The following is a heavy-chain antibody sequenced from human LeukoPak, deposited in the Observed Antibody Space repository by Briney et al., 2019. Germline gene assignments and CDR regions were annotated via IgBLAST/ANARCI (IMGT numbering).Heavy chain of an antibody. Sequence: GESLKISCKGSGYSLTSYWIGWVRQMPGKGLEWMGIIYSPSFQGQVTISADKSISTAYLQWSSLKASDTAMYYCARRASGRYVDYWGQGTLVTVSS. D-gene: IGHD6-19*01. CDR1: GYSLTSYW. V-gene: IGHV5-51*01. CDR2: IY. J-gene: IGHJ4*02. CDR3: ARRASGRYVDY.